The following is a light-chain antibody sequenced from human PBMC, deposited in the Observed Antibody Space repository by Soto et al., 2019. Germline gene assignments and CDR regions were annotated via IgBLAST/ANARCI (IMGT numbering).Light chain of an antibody. CDR3: QQRTNWPSIT. Sequence: EMVMTHSPATLSVSSVERSTLSCRASQSVRTHLAWYQQKCGQPPRLLMYDASNRATGIPARFSGSGSGTDFTLTISSLEPEDFAVYYCQQRTNWPSITFGPGTRLEI. CDR1: QSVRTH. CDR2: DAS. J-gene: IGKJ5*01. V-gene: IGKV3-11*01.